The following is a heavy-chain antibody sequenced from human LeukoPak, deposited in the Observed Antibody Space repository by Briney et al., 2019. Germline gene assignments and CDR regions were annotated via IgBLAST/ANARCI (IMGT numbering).Heavy chain of an antibody. D-gene: IGHD2-21*02. CDR1: GGTFSSYA. V-gene: IGHV1-69*04. J-gene: IGHJ5*02. CDR2: IIPILGIA. CDR3: ARQECGGDCYGFDP. Sequence: GASVKVSCKASGGTFSSYAISWVRQAPGQGLEWMGRIIPILGIANYAQKFQGRVTITADKSTSTAYMELSSLRSEDTAVYYCARQECGGDCYGFDPWGQGTLVTVSS.